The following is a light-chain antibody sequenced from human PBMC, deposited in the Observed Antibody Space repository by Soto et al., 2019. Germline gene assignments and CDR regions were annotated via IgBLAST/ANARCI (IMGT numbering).Light chain of an antibody. CDR3: SSYTGGRTSYV. Sequence: QSVLTQPASVSGSPGQSITISCTGTSSDVGAYKYVSWHQQHPGKAPKLMIYDVSDRPSGVSDRFSGSKSGNTASLNISGIQAHDDPDSYSSSYTGGRTSYVFGTGTKVTV. CDR1: SSDVGAYKY. V-gene: IGLV2-14*03. CDR2: DVS. J-gene: IGLJ1*01.